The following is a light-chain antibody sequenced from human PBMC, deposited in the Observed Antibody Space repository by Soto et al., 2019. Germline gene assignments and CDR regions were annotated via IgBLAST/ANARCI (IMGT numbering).Light chain of an antibody. V-gene: IGLV2-8*01. CDR3: CSYADNTDYV. CDR1: SSDVGAYNY. J-gene: IGLJ1*01. CDR2: EVT. Sequence: QSVLTKPPSASLSLGQSVTISCTGTSSDVGAYNYVSWYQQHPGKAPKLMIYEVTRRPSGVPDRFSGSKSGNTASLNVSGLQAEDEADYYCCSYADNTDYVFGTGTKVTVL.